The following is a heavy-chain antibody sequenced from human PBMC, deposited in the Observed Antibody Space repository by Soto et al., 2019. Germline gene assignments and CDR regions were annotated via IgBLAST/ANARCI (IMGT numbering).Heavy chain of an antibody. Sequence: QVQLQESGPGLVKPSGTLSLTCAVSGGSFTSNNWWTWVRQPPGQRLEWIGEIYRTGSTNYNPSLKSRVTISLDKSENQFSLKVTSVTAADTAVYYCASRDPGTSVDYWGQGTLVTVSS. CDR1: GGSFTSNNW. V-gene: IGHV4-4*02. CDR2: IYRTGST. J-gene: IGHJ4*02. D-gene: IGHD1-7*01. CDR3: ASRDPGTSVDY.